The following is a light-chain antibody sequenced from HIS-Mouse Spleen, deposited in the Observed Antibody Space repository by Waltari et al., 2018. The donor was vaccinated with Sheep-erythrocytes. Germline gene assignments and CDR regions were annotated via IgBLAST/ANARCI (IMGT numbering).Light chain of an antibody. CDR3: CSYAGSYNHV. CDR1: SRDVCRYNY. V-gene: IGLV2-11*01. J-gene: IGLJ1*01. Sequence: QSALTQPRSVSGSPGQSVTISCTGTSRDVCRYNYVSWYQQHPVKAPKLMIYDVSKRPSGVPDRFSGSKSGNTASLTISGLQAEDEADYYCCSYAGSYNHVFATGTKVTVL. CDR2: DVS.